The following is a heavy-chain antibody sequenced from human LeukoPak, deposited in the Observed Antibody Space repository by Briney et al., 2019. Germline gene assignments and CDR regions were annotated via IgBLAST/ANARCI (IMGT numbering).Heavy chain of an antibody. CDR2: ISFDGSDK. Sequence: GGSLRLSCAASGFIFSSYAMHWVRQAPGKGLEWVAIISFDGSDKYYADSVKGRFTISRDNSKNILYLQMNSLRAEDTAVYYCSKVRVVFNWNYAYYFDSWGQGTLVTVSS. J-gene: IGHJ4*02. CDR3: SKVRVVFNWNYAYYFDS. V-gene: IGHV3-30*04. CDR1: GFIFSSYA. D-gene: IGHD1-7*01.